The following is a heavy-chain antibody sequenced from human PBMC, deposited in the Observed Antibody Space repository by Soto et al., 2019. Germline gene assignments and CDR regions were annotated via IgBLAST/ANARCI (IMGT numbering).Heavy chain of an antibody. CDR1: GDTVTKYG. CDR3: ASATSIAVAGKET. Sequence: QVQLVQSGGEVKKPGASVKVSCKASGDTVTKYGISWVRQAPGQGLEWLGWISFYNGHTNYALKFQDRITFTTDTSTSTASMELSSLPSDDTAVYYCASATSIAVAGKETWGQGTLVTVSS. D-gene: IGHD6-19*01. V-gene: IGHV1-18*01. CDR2: ISFYNGHT. J-gene: IGHJ4*02.